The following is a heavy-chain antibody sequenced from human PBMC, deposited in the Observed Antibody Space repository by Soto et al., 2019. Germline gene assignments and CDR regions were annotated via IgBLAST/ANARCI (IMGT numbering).Heavy chain of an antibody. CDR3: ARSGPNWNDDY. J-gene: IGHJ4*02. CDR1: GYSFTTYW. D-gene: IGHD1-1*01. CDR2: IDPSDSYT. V-gene: IGHV5-10-1*01. Sequence: PGESLKISCQGSGYSFTTYWISWVRQMPGKGLEWMGRIDPSDSYTNYSPSFQGHVTISTDKSISTAYLQWSSLKASDTAMYYCARSGPNWNDDYWGRGTLVTVSS.